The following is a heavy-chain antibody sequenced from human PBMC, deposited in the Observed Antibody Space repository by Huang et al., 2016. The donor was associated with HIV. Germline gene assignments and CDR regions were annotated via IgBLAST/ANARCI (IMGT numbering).Heavy chain of an antibody. D-gene: IGHD3-3*01. CDR2: INSEGSST. CDR3: ARGGWYYDFWSGYYYFDY. J-gene: IGHJ4*02. CDR1: GLTFSSYW. V-gene: IGHV3-74*01. Sequence: EVQLVESGGGLVQPGGSLRLSCVASGLTFSSYWMHWVRQAPGKGMVWVSRINSEGSSTSYADSVEGRFTISRDNAKNTLDLQMNRLRAEDTAVYYCARGGWYYDFWSGYYYFDYWGQGTLVTVSS.